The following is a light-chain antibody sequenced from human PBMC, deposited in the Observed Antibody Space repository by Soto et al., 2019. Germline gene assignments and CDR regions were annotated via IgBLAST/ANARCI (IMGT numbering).Light chain of an antibody. CDR2: DAS. J-gene: IGKJ1*01. CDR1: QSISSW. Sequence: DIQMTQPFSTLSASVGDRFTITCLAIQSISSWLDWYQQKPGKAPKLLIYDASSLDSGVPSRFRGSGSGTEFTLTISSLQPDDFATYYCQQYNSYSGTFGQGTKVDIK. CDR3: QQYNSYSGT. V-gene: IGKV1-5*01.